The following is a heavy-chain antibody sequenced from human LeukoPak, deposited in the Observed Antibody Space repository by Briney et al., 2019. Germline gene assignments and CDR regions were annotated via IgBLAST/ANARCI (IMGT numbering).Heavy chain of an antibody. J-gene: IGHJ4*02. Sequence: SQTLSLTCAVSGDSVSSNSAAWNWIRQSPSRGLEWLGMTYYRSKWYTYYAASVKSRIALNRDTSKNQFSLQLNSVTPEDTDVYYCARSTGPIDYWGQGTRATVSS. V-gene: IGHV6-1*01. CDR2: TYYRSKWYT. D-gene: IGHD1-1*01. CDR3: ARSTGPIDY. CDR1: GDSVSSNSAA.